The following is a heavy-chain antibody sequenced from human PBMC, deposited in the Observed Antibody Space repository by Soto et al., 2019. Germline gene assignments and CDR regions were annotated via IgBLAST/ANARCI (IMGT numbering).Heavy chain of an antibody. CDR3: ARRGSYSHYYYYGMDV. V-gene: IGHV1-18*04. CDR2: ISAYNGNT. J-gene: IGHJ6*02. D-gene: IGHD1-26*01. Sequence: QVQLVQSGAEVKKPGASVKVSCKASGYTFTSYGISWVRQAPGQGLEWMGWISAYNGNTNYAQKLQGRVTMTTDTSTSTAYMELVSLRSDDTAVYYCARRGSYSHYYYYGMDVWGQGTTVTVSS. CDR1: GYTFTSYG.